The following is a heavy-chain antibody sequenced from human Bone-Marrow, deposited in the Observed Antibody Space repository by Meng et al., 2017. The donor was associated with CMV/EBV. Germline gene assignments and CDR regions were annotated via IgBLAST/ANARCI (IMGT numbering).Heavy chain of an antibody. D-gene: IGHD6-19*01. CDR3: ARGAYSSGWYPYFDY. CDR2: ISYDGSNK. V-gene: IGHV3-30*04. J-gene: IGHJ4*02. CDR1: GFTFSSDA. Sequence: SGFTFSSDAMHWVRQAPGKGLEWVAVISYDGSNKYYADSVKGRFTISRDNSKNTLYLQMNSLRAEDTAVYYCARGAYSSGWYPYFDYWGQGTLVTVSS.